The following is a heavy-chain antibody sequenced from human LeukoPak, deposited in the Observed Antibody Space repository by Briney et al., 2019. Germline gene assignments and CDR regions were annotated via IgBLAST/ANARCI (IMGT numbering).Heavy chain of an antibody. CDR3: ARRGYSYGYGYYYYYMDV. CDR2: INPNSGGT. V-gene: IGHV1-2*02. Sequence: ASVKVSCKASGYTFTGYYMHWVRQAPGQGLEWMGWINPNSGGTNYAQKFQGRVTMTRDTSISTAYMELSRLRSDDTAVYYCARRGYSYGYGYYYYYMDVWGKGTTVTVSS. CDR1: GYTFTGYY. J-gene: IGHJ6*03. D-gene: IGHD5-18*01.